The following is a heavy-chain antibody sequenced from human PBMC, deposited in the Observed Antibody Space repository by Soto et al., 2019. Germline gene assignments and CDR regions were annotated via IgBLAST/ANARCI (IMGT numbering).Heavy chain of an antibody. V-gene: IGHV1-69*13. CDR2: IIPIFGTA. CDR1: GGTFSSYA. Sequence: SVKVSCKAYGGTFSSYAISWVRQAPGQGLEWVGGIIPIFGTANYAQKFQGRVTITADESTSTAYMELSSLRSEDTAVYYCARDPPYCSGGSCFLDYWGQGTLVTVSS. J-gene: IGHJ4*02. CDR3: ARDPPYCSGGSCFLDY. D-gene: IGHD2-15*01.